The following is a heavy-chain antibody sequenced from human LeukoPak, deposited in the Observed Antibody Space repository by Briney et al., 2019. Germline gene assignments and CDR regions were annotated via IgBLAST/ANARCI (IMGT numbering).Heavy chain of an antibody. CDR3: ARVSTYYDFWSGYRLGY. CDR1: GYTFTGYY. V-gene: IGHV1-2*02. CDR2: INPNSGGT. J-gene: IGHJ4*02. Sequence: ASVKVSCKASGYTFTGYYIHWVRQAPGQGLEWMGWINPNSGGTNYAQKFQGRVTMTRDTSISTAYMELSRLRSDDTAVYYCARVSTYYDFWSGYRLGYWGQGTLVTVSS. D-gene: IGHD3-3*01.